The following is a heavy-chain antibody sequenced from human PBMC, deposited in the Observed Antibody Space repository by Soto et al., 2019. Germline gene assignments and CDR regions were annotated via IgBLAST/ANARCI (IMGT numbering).Heavy chain of an antibody. V-gene: IGHV5-51*01. CDR1: GYSFTSYW. J-gene: IGHJ6*02. D-gene: IGHD2-2*01. CDR3: ARRVGYCSSTSCYADYYGMDV. Sequence: GESLKISCKGSGYSFTSYWIGWVRQMPGKGLEWMGIIYPGDSDTRYSPSFQGQVTISADKSISTAYLQWSSLKASDTAMYYCARRVGYCSSTSCYADYYGMDVWGQGTTVTAP. CDR2: IYPGDSDT.